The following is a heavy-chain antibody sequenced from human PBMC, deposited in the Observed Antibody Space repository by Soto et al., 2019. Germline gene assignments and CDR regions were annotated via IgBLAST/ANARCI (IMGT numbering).Heavy chain of an antibody. CDR1: GGSFSGYY. J-gene: IGHJ4*02. Sequence: GPGPVPPSETLSLTCAVYGGSFSGYYWSWIRQPPGKGLEWTGEINHSGSTNYNPSLKSRVTISVDTSKNQFSLKLSSVTAADTAVYYCARGWFGDLVYWGQGTLVTV. CDR2: INHSGST. D-gene: IGHD3-10*01. V-gene: IGHV4-34*01. CDR3: ARGWFGDLVY.